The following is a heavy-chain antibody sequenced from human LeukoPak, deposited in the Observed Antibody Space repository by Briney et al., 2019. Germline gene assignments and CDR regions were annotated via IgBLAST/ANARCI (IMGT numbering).Heavy chain of an antibody. CDR1: GDSISSYY. Sequence: SETLSLTCTVSGDSISSYYWTWIRQPPGKGLEWIGYIYYRGSTNYNPSLKSRVTISVDTSNNQFSLKLSSVTAADTAFYYCARRRYTSSGGRYFDLWGRGTLVTVSS. CDR2: IYYRGST. J-gene: IGHJ2*01. D-gene: IGHD2-2*02. V-gene: IGHV4-59*08. CDR3: ARRRYTSSGGRYFDL.